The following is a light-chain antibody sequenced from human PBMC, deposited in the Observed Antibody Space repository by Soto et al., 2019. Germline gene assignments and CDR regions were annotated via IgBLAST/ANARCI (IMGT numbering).Light chain of an antibody. CDR1: QGISSA. Sequence: AIHLTQSPSSLSASVGDRVTITCRASQGISSALAWCQQKPGKPPKLLLYDASSLESGVPSRFSGSGSGTDFTLTISSLQTEDYATYYCQQFNSYPITFGQGTRLEIK. CDR2: DAS. CDR3: QQFNSYPIT. J-gene: IGKJ5*01. V-gene: IGKV1-13*02.